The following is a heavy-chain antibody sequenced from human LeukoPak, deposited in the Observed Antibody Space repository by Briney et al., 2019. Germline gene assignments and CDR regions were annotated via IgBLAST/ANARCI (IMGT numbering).Heavy chain of an antibody. CDR2: IKQDGSEK. V-gene: IGHV3-7*01. Sequence: PGGSLRLSCAASGFTFSSYWMSWVRQAPGKGLEWVANIKQDGSEKYYVDSVKGRFTISRDNAKNSLYLQMNSLRAEDTAVYYCARESYSSGWSLDYRGQGTLVTVSS. CDR3: ARESYSSGWSLDY. CDR1: GFTFSSYW. D-gene: IGHD6-19*01. J-gene: IGHJ4*02.